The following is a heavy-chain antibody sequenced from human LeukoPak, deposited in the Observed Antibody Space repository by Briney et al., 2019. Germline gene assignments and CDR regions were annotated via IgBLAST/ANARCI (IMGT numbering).Heavy chain of an antibody. CDR2: IYYSGST. CDR1: GGSISSYY. Sequence: ESSETLSLTCTVSGGSISSYYWSWIRQPPGKGLEWIGYIYYSGSTNYNPSLKSRVTISVDTSKNQFSLKLSSVTAADTAVYYCASSFDFWSGYYDYWGQGTLVTVSS. D-gene: IGHD3-3*01. J-gene: IGHJ4*02. V-gene: IGHV4-59*08. CDR3: ASSFDFWSGYYDY.